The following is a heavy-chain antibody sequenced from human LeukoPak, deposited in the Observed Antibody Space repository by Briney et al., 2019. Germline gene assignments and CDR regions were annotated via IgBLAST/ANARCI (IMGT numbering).Heavy chain of an antibody. V-gene: IGHV3-48*01. D-gene: IGHD3-3*02. CDR2: ISSSSSTI. CDR1: GFTFSSYS. Sequence: GGSLRLSCAAAGFTFSSYSMNWVRQAPGKGLEWVSYISSSSSTIYYADSVKGRFTISRDNAKNSLYLQMNSLRAEDTAVYYCARELITFSEYYYYGMDVWGQGTTVTVSS. CDR3: ARELITFSEYYYYGMDV. J-gene: IGHJ6*02.